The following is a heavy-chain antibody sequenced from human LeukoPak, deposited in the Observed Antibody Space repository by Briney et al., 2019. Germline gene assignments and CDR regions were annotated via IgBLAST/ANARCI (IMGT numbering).Heavy chain of an antibody. CDR2: IKQDGSEK. CDR1: GFTFSRNW. CDR3: VREARESGGFDY. Sequence: GGSLRLSCAGSGFTFSRNWMSWVRQAPGKGLEWVANIKQDGSEKNYVDSVKGRFTISRDNAKNSLYLQMNSLRAEDTAVYYCVREARESGGFDYWGQGTLVTVSS. V-gene: IGHV3-7*01. D-gene: IGHD5-24*01. J-gene: IGHJ4*02.